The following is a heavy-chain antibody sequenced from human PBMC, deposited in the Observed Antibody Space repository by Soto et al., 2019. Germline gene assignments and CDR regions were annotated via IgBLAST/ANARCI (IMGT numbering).Heavy chain of an antibody. Sequence: PSETLSLTCTVSGGSISSYYWNWIRQPPGKGLEWIGYIYNSGNTNYNPSLRSRVTISVDTSKNQFSLKLTSVTAADTAVYYCARVPDYWGQGTLVTVSS. J-gene: IGHJ4*02. CDR3: ARVPDY. V-gene: IGHV4-59*01. CDR1: GGSISSYY. D-gene: IGHD2-2*01. CDR2: IYNSGNT.